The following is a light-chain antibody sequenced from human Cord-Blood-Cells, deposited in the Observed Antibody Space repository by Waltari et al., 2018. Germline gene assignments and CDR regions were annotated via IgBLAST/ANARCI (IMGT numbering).Light chain of an antibody. J-gene: IGKJ4*01. CDR1: QSLLHSDGKTY. CDR3: MQGIHLPLT. V-gene: IGKV2-29*02. Sequence: DIVMTQTPLSLSVTPGQPASISCKSSQSLLHSDGKTYLYWYLQKPGQSPQLLIYKVSSRFSGVPDRFSGSGSGTDFTLKISRVEAEDVGVYYCMQGIHLPLTFGGGTKVEIK. CDR2: KVS.